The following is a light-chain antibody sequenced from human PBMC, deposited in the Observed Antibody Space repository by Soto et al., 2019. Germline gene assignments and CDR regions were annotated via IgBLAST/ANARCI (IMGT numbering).Light chain of an antibody. CDR3: QQRSNLPPT. J-gene: IGKJ3*01. Sequence: EIVLTQSPATLSLSPGERATLSCRASQSVSSYLAWFQQKPGQAPRLLIYDASNRASGITARFSGSGSGTDFTLTISSLEPEDFAVYYCQQRSNLPPTFGPGTKVDIK. V-gene: IGKV3-11*01. CDR2: DAS. CDR1: QSVSSY.